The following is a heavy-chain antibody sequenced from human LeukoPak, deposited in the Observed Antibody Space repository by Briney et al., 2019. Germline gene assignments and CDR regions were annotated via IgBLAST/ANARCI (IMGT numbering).Heavy chain of an antibody. V-gene: IGHV4-31*03. Sequence: SQTLSLTGTVSGGSISSGVYCWSWIRQRPGEGLQWIGYICSSGSAYYNPSLKSRVTMSIDTSNNQFSLKLNSVTAADTAVYYCARDGGGSLYGMDVWGQGTTVTVSS. J-gene: IGHJ6*02. CDR2: ICSSGSA. D-gene: IGHD2-15*01. CDR1: GGSISSGVYC. CDR3: ARDGGGSLYGMDV.